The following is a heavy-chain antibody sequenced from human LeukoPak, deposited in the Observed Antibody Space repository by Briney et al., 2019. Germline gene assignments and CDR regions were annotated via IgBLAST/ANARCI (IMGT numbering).Heavy chain of an antibody. J-gene: IGHJ4*02. V-gene: IGHV4-39*07. CDR1: GGSISSSSYY. Sequence: KPSETLSLTCTVSGGSISSSSYYWGWIRQPPGKGLEWIGSIYYSGSTYYNPSLKSRVTISVDTSKNQFSLKLSSVTAADTAVYYCARVKPTWGPNGSLDYWGQGTLVTVSS. CDR3: ARVKPTWGPNGSLDY. CDR2: IYYSGST. D-gene: IGHD2-8*01.